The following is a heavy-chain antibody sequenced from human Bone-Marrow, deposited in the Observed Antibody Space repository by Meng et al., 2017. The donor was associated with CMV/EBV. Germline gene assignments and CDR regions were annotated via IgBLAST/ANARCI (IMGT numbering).Heavy chain of an antibody. J-gene: IGHJ4*02. CDR3: ARGRFGVVII. D-gene: IGHD3-3*01. CDR2: IYYSGST. V-gene: IGHV4-61*01. Sequence: SEPLSLTCTVSGGSVSSGSYYWSWIRQPPGKGLEWIGYIYYSGSTNYNPSLKSRVTISVDTSKNQFSLKLSSVTAADTAVYYCARGRFGVVIIWGQGTLVTVSS. CDR1: GGSVSSGSYY.